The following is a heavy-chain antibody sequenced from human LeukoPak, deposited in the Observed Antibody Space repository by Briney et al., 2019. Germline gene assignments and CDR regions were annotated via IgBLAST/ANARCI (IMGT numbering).Heavy chain of an antibody. Sequence: SETLSLTCIVYGGSFSGYYWTWIRQPPGKGLEWIGEINHSGSTNYNPSLKSRVTISVDTSNYQFSLKLSSLSAADTAVYYCGRVVTRAYYYYNYYMDVWDRGTTVTVSS. D-gene: IGHD5-18*01. CDR1: GGSFSGYY. V-gene: IGHV4-34*01. J-gene: IGHJ6*03. CDR2: INHSGST. CDR3: GRVVTRAYYYYNYYMDV.